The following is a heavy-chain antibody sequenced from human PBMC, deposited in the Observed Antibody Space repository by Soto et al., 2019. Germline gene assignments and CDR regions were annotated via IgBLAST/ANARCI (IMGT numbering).Heavy chain of an antibody. CDR3: AGGYTTGVDAFEI. CDR2: IMPGDSDT. CDR1: GYNFANYW. V-gene: IGHV5-51*01. Sequence: PGQSLKISCKGSGYNFANYWIGWVRQLPGKCLAWMGMIMPGDSDTKNSPSLQGQITMSVDKSGSSAYLQWRSLNASDPAMYFWAGGYTTGVDAFEIWGQGKMVTVAS. J-gene: IGHJ3*02. D-gene: IGHD6-13*01.